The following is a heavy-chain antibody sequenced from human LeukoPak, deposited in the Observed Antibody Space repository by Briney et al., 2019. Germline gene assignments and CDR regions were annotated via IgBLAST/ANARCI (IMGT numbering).Heavy chain of an antibody. CDR1: GGTFSSYA. D-gene: IGHD3-22*01. V-gene: IGHV1-69*01. CDR3: ASSVRIVVAVFDY. CDR2: IIPIFGTA. Sequence: SVKVSCKASGGTFSSYAISWVRQAPGQGLEWMGGIIPIFGTANYAQKFQGRVTITADESTSTAYMELSSPRSEDTAVYYCASSVRIVVAVFDYWGQGTLVTVSS. J-gene: IGHJ4*02.